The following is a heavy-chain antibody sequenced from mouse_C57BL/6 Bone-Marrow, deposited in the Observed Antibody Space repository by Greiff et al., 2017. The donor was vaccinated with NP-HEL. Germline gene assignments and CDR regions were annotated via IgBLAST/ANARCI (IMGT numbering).Heavy chain of an antibody. D-gene: IGHD1-1*01. Sequence: VQLQQSVAELVRPGASVKLSCTASGFNIKNTYMHWVKQRPEQGLEWIGRIDPANGNTKYAPKFQGKATITADTSSNTAYLQLSSLTSEDTAIYYCARGYYGSSWNWYFDVWGTGTTVTVSS. CDR2: IDPANGNT. CDR3: ARGYYGSSWNWYFDV. J-gene: IGHJ1*03. CDR1: GFNIKNTY. V-gene: IGHV14-3*01.